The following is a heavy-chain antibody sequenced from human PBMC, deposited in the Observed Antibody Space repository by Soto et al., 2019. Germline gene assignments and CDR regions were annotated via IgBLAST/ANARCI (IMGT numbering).Heavy chain of an antibody. CDR3: ARVRSSSDKRGVYDAFDI. D-gene: IGHD6-6*01. V-gene: IGHV1-69*13. CDR2: IIPIFGTA. CDR1: GGHFSRYA. Sequence: SGKVCCKASGGHFSRYANSWVRQAPRRGLEWMGGIIPIFGTANYAQKFQGRVTITADESTSTAYMELSSLRSEDTAVYYCARVRSSSDKRGVYDAFDIWGQGTMVTVS. J-gene: IGHJ3*02.